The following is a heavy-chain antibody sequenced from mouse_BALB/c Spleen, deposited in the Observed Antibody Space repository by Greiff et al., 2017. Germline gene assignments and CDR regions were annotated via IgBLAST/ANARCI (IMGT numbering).Heavy chain of an antibody. J-gene: IGHJ4*01. Sequence: VQLQQSRAELVKPGASVKLSCTASGFNIKDTYMHWVKQRPEQGLEWIGRIDPANGNTKYDPKFQGKATITADTSSNTAYLQLSSLTSEDTAVYYCAYDGYYVGAMDYWGQGTSVTVSS. CDR1: GFNIKDTY. V-gene: IGHV14-3*02. CDR3: AYDGYYVGAMDY. CDR2: IDPANGNT. D-gene: IGHD2-3*01.